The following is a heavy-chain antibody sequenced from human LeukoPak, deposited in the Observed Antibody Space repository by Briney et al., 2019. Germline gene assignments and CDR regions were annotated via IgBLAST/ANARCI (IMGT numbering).Heavy chain of an antibody. CDR2: ISYSGST. V-gene: IGHV4-59*01. CDR1: GGSISRFY. CDR3: ARVGITDSLDI. J-gene: IGHJ3*02. D-gene: IGHD3-10*01. Sequence: SETLSLTCTVSGGSISRFYWSWIRQPPGKGLEWIGYISYSGSTDYNPSLKSRVTISLDTSKTHFTLRLTSVTAADTAVYYCARVGITDSLDIWGQGTRVTVSS.